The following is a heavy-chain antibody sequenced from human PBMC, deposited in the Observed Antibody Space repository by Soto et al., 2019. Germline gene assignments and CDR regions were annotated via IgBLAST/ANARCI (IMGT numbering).Heavy chain of an antibody. CDR1: GFTFSNYA. CDR3: ARRTGSGSCGVYAMDV. D-gene: IGHD3-10*01. Sequence: QVQLVESGGGVVQPGRSLRLSCAASGFTFSNYAMHWVRQAPGKGLEWVALTYYEGNNKYYADSVKGRFTISRDNSRNTLYLQMNILRAEDTAVYYCARRTGSGSCGVYAMDVRGEGTMVTVSS. V-gene: IGHV3-33*01. J-gene: IGHJ6*01. CDR2: TYYEGNNK.